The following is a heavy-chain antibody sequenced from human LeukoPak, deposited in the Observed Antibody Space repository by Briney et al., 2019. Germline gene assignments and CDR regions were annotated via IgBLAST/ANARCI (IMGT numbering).Heavy chain of an antibody. V-gene: IGHV3-48*04. J-gene: IGHJ4*02. CDR2: ISSSSSTI. CDR1: GFTFSSYS. Sequence: GGSLRLSCAASGFTFSSYSMNWVRQAPGKGLEWVSYISSSSSTIYYADSVNGRFRISRDNAKSSLDLEMNSLRAEDTAVYYCARAMSTFGGVRNYFDSWGQGTLVTVSS. CDR3: ARAMSTFGGVRNYFDS. D-gene: IGHD3-16*01.